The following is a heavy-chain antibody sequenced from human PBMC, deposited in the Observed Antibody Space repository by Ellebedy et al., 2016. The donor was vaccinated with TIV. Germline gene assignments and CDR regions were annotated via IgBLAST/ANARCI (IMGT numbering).Heavy chain of an antibody. Sequence: GGSLRLSXAASGFTFDDYAMHWVRQAPGKGLEWVSGISWNSGSIGYADSVKGRFTISRDNSKNTLYLQMNSLRAEDTAVYYCAGNTIFGVPWGQGTLVTVSS. CDR3: AGNTIFGVP. CDR1: GFTFDDYA. D-gene: IGHD3-3*01. V-gene: IGHV3-9*01. CDR2: ISWNSGSI. J-gene: IGHJ5*02.